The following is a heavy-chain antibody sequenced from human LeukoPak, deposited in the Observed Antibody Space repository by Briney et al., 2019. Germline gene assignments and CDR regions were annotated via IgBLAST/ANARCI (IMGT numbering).Heavy chain of an antibody. J-gene: IGHJ4*02. CDR2: ISWNSGSI. D-gene: IGHD2-21*02. Sequence: QTGGSLRLSCAASGFTFGDYAMHWVRQAPGKGLEWVSGISWNSGSIGYADSVKGRFTISRDNAKNSLYLQMNSLRAEDTALYYCAKGICGGDCYDLYYFDYWGQGTLVTVSS. V-gene: IGHV3-9*01. CDR1: GFTFGDYA. CDR3: AKGICGGDCYDLYYFDY.